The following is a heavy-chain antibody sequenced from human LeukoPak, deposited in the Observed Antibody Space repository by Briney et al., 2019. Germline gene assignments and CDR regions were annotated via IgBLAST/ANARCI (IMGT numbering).Heavy chain of an antibody. CDR1: GFTFSTYA. Sequence: GSLRLSCAASGFTFSTYAMSWVRQPPGKGLEWIGEINHSGSTNYNPSLKSRVTISVDTSKNQFSLKLSSVTAADTAVYYCAKRNDQDAYSGSWFDGYYFDYWGQGTLVTVSS. J-gene: IGHJ4*02. CDR3: AKRNDQDAYSGSWFDGYYFDY. CDR2: INHSGST. D-gene: IGHD6-13*01. V-gene: IGHV4-34*08.